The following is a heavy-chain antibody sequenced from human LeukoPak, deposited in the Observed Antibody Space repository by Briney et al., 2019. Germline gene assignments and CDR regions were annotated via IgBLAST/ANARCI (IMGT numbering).Heavy chain of an antibody. CDR3: ARQIAVAGFDY. Sequence: PSETLSLTCTVSGGSISSYCWSWIRQPPGKGLEWIGYIYYSGSTNYNLSLKSRVTISVDTSKNQFSLKLSSVTAADTAVYYCARQIAVAGFDYWGQGTLVTVSS. CDR1: GGSISSYC. J-gene: IGHJ4*02. CDR2: IYYSGST. V-gene: IGHV4-59*08. D-gene: IGHD6-19*01.